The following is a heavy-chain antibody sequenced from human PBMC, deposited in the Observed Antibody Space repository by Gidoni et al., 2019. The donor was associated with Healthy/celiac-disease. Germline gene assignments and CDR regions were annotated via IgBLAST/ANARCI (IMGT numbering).Heavy chain of an antibody. D-gene: IGHD3-22*01. Sequence: QVQLVQSGAAVKKPGASVKVSCKASGYTFTGYCLHWVRQAPGQGLEWMGINPKSGGTNYAQKFQGRVTMTRDTSISTAYMELSRLRSDDTAVYYCARDLNYYYDSSGYYSWFDPWGQGTLVTVSS. CDR2: INPKSGGT. CDR1: GYTFTGYC. CDR3: ARDLNYYYDSSGYYSWFDP. J-gene: IGHJ5*02. V-gene: IGHV1-2*02.